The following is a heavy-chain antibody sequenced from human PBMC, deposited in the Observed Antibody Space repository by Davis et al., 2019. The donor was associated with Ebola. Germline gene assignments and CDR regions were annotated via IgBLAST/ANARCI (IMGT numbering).Heavy chain of an antibody. J-gene: IGHJ1*01. CDR2: ISGSGGST. V-gene: IGHV3-23*01. CDR1: GFTFSSYA. D-gene: IGHD6-13*01. CDR3: AKAPRYSSPTYFQH. Sequence: GESLKISCAASGFTFSSYAMSWVRQAPGKGLEWVSAISGSGGSTYYADSVKGRFTISRDNSKNTLYRQMNSLRAEDTAVYYCAKAPRYSSPTYFQHWGQGTLVTVSS.